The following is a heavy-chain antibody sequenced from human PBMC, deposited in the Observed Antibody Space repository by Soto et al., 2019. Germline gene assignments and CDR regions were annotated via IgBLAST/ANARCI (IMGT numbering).Heavy chain of an antibody. CDR1: GDSVSSTVYY. J-gene: IGHJ5*01. V-gene: IGHV4-39*01. CDR3: ARLLGYNGGHGSDS. D-gene: IGHD5-12*01. CDR2: IYHSGSA. Sequence: LQLQESGPGLVKPSETLSLTCDVSGDSVSSTVYYWGWIRQTPERGLEWIGNIYHSGSAYYSPSLKSRVTMFVDTSNNQFSLKLSDVTAADTGVYYCARLLGYNGGHGSDSWGQGLLVSVSS.